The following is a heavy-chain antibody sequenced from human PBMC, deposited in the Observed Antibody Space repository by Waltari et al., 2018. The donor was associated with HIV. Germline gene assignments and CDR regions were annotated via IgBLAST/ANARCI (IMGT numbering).Heavy chain of an antibody. CDR1: GFLLTNVW. Sequence: DVHLVETGGGLVQPGGSLRLPCAAPGFLLTNVWMHWVRQVPGKGLVWVSRVSSDGNTTTYADAVKGRFTVSRDNAKNTLYLQMNSLRAEDTAIYYCVRQYNISRYFDYWGQGTLVTVSS. CDR2: VSSDGNTT. D-gene: IGHD3-3*02. J-gene: IGHJ4*02. V-gene: IGHV3-74*01. CDR3: VRQYNISRYFDY.